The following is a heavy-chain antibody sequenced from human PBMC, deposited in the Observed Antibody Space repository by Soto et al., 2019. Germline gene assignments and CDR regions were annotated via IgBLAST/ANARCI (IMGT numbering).Heavy chain of an antibody. V-gene: IGHV1-8*01. D-gene: IGHD6-19*01. CDR1: GYTFTSYD. J-gene: IGHJ4*02. Sequence: QVQLVQSGAEVKKPGASVKVSCKASGYTFTSYDINWVRQATGQGLEWMGWMNPNSGNTGYAQKFQRRVTRTSNTCISTAYMELNNLRTEDTAVYYGARERAVAGVGDWGQGTLVTVSS. CDR2: MNPNSGNT. CDR3: ARERAVAGVGD.